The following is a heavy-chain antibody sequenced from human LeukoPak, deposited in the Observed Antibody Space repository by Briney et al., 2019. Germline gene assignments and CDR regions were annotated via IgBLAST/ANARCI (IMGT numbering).Heavy chain of an antibody. CDR3: GKGLQAVAAAYYCVP. CDR2: IAGDGKDI. D-gene: IGHD2-2*01. CDR1: GFIFSRYA. V-gene: IGHV3-30*18. J-gene: IGHJ5*02. Sequence: GGSLRLSCAASGFIFSRYALHWVRQAPGKGLEWVALIAGDGKDIKYADSVKGRFTISRDNSKSALYLQMNSRRVEDTAVYYCGKGLQAVAAAYYCVPWGQGTPVTVS.